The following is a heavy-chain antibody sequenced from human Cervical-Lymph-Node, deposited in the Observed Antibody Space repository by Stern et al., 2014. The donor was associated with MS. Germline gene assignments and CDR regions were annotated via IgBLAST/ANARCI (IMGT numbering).Heavy chain of an antibody. V-gene: IGHV5-51*01. CDR3: ARHESYGPSDY. Sequence: EVHLVESGAEVKKAGESLKISCKVYGYTFANYWIGWVRQRPGKGLEWLGIIFPDDSDTRYITSLEDQVTISADKSISTTYLQWSSLKASDTAIYYCARHESYGPSDYWGRGTLVTVSS. D-gene: IGHD3-16*01. CDR1: GYTFANYW. J-gene: IGHJ4*02. CDR2: IFPDDSDT.